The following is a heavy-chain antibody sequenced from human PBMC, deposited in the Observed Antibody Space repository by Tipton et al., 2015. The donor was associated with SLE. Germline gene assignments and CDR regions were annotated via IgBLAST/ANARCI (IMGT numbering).Heavy chain of an antibody. V-gene: IGHV4-59*06. J-gene: IGHJ6*03. Sequence: TLSLTCTVSGGSISSHYWSWIRQPPGKGLEWIGYIYYSGSTYYNPSLKSRVTISVDTSKNQFSLKLRSVTAADTAVYYCARPLYYYYYMDVWGKGTTVTVSS. CDR2: IYYSGST. CDR1: GGSISSHY. CDR3: ARPLYYYYYMDV.